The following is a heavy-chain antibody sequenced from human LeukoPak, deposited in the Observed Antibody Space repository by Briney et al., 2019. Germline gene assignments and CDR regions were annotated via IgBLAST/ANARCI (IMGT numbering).Heavy chain of an antibody. V-gene: IGHV3-9*03. J-gene: IGHJ4*02. D-gene: IGHD1-1*01. CDR1: GFTFDDYA. Sequence: GGSLRLSCAASGFTFDDYAMHWVRQAPGKGLEWVSGISWNSGSIGYADSVKGRFTISRDNAKNSLYLQMNSLRAEDMALYYCARDGPLFQGIYWGQGTLVTVSS. CDR2: ISWNSGSI. CDR3: ARDGPLFQGIY.